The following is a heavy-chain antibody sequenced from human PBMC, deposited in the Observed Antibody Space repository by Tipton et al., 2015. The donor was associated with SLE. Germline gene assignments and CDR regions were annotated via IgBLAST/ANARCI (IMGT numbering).Heavy chain of an antibody. Sequence: LRLSCTVSGGSISSYYWSWIRQPPGKGLEWIGNIYYSGSTNYNPSLKSRVTISVDTSKNQFSLKLSSVTAADTAVYYCARGRSSSSWGYYYYYMDVWGKGTTVTVSS. CDR3: ARGRSSSSWGYYYYYMDV. CDR1: GGSISSYY. V-gene: IGHV4-59*01. J-gene: IGHJ6*03. CDR2: IYYSGST. D-gene: IGHD6-6*01.